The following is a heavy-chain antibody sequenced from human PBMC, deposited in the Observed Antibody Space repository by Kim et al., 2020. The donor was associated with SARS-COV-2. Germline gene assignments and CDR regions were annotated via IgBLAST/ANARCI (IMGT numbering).Heavy chain of an antibody. CDR3: ATVPGIAVAGPL. CDR1: GFTFSSYS. CDR2: ISSSSSYI. V-gene: IGHV3-21*01. D-gene: IGHD6-19*01. J-gene: IGHJ4*02. Sequence: GGSLRLSCAASGFTFSSYSMNWVRQAPGKGLEWVSSISSSSSYIYYADSVKGRFTISRDNAKNSLYLQMNSLRAEDTAVYYCATVPGIAVAGPLGGQGPLVTVSS.